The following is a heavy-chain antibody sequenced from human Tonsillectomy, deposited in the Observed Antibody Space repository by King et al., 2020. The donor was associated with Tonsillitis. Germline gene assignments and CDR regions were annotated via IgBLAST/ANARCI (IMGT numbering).Heavy chain of an antibody. V-gene: IGHV3-7*01. CDR1: GFTFTDYW. CDR3: ARDGIDY. Sequence: VQLVESGGGLVQPGGSLRLSCDASGFTFTDYWMSWVRQAPGKGLEWVANIKPDGSDKYYVDSVKGRFTISKDDARNSVYLQMNSLRAEDTAIYYCARDGIDYWGQGTLVTVSS. J-gene: IGHJ4*02. D-gene: IGHD1-26*01. CDR2: IKPDGSDK.